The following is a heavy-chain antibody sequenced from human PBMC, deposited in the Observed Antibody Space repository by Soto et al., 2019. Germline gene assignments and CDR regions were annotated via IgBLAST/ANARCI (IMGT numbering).Heavy chain of an antibody. Sequence: QVQLQESGPGLVKPSQTLSLTCTVSGGSISSGDYYWSWIRQPPGKGLEWIGYIYYSGSTYYNPSLKSRVTISVDTSKNQFSLKLSSVTAADTAVYYCAREGYCSGGSCYGSFDYWGQGTLVTVSS. V-gene: IGHV4-30-4*01. J-gene: IGHJ4*02. CDR1: GGSISSGDYY. D-gene: IGHD2-15*01. CDR2: IYYSGST. CDR3: AREGYCSGGSCYGSFDY.